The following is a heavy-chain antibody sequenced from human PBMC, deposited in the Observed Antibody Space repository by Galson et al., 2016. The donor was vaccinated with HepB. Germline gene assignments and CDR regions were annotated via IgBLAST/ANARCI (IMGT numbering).Heavy chain of an antibody. J-gene: IGHJ4*02. V-gene: IGHV3-7*03. Sequence: SLRLSCAASGFTFSNYWMSWVRQAPGKGLEWVANIKQDGSEKNYVDSVKGRFTISRDNAKNSLYLQMNSLRAEDTAVYYCANIVIYTVVVITRGYYFDHWGQGTLVTVSS. CDR3: ANIVIYTVVVITRGYYFDH. CDR1: GFTFSNYW. D-gene: IGHD3-22*01. CDR2: IKQDGSEK.